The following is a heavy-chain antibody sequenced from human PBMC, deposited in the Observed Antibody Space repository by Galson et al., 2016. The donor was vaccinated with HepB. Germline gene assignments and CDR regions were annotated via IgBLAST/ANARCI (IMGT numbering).Heavy chain of an antibody. V-gene: IGHV6-1*01. Sequence: CAISGDSVSSNIAAWNWIRQSPSRGLEWLGRTFYRSKWYNDYAISVRSRITSKPATSKNQYSLQLNSETPDDTAVYYCARDPARVGFQTGAFDIWGQGTMVTVSS. D-gene: IGHD1-26*01. CDR3: ARDPARVGFQTGAFDI. J-gene: IGHJ3*02. CDR1: GDSVSSNIAA. CDR2: TFYRSKWYN.